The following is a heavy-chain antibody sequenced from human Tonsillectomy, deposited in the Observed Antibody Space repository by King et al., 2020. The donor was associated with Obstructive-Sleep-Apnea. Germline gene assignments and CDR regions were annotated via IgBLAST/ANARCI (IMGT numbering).Heavy chain of an antibody. CDR2: VSYSGST. D-gene: IGHD6-13*01. CDR1: GGSFSSSLYY. V-gene: IGHV4-39*07. J-gene: IGHJ4*02. Sequence: QLQESGPGLVKPSETLSLTCTVSGGSFSSSLYYWAWIRQPPGKGLEWIGTVSYSGSTYYSPALTSRITISVDTSKNQFSLRLTSVTAADTAIYYCAREHDSSSLDSWGQGTLVSVSS. CDR3: AREHDSSSLDS.